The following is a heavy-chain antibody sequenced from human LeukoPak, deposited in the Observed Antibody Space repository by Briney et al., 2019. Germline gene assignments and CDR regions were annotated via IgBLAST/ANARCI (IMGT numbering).Heavy chain of an antibody. CDR3: VGAAAGIWFDP. J-gene: IGHJ5*02. D-gene: IGHD6-13*01. Sequence: GGSLRLSCAASGLTFSDYYMSWIRQAPGKGLEWVSYISSSSSYTNYAYSVKGRFTISRDNAKNSLYLQMNSLRAEETAVYYCVGAAAGIWFDPWGQGTLVTVSS. CDR1: GLTFSDYY. V-gene: IGHV3-11*03. CDR2: ISSSSSYT.